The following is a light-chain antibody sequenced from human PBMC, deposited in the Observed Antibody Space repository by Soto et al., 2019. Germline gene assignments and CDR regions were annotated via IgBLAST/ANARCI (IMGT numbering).Light chain of an antibody. V-gene: IGKV3-15*01. Sequence: EIVMTQSPATLSVSPGERATLSCRASQRVSSNLAWYQQKPGQAPRLLIYGASTRATGIPARFSGSGSGTEFTLTISSLQSEDFAVYYCQHWGTFGQGTKVEIK. J-gene: IGKJ1*01. CDR3: QHWGT. CDR2: GAS. CDR1: QRVSSN.